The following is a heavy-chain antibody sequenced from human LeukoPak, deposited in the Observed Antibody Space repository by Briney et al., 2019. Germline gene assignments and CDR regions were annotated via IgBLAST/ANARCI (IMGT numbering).Heavy chain of an antibody. V-gene: IGHV3-74*01. Sequence: GGSLRLSCAASGFTFSNYWMHWVRQVPGKGMVWVSRINVDGSVKIYADSVKGRFTISRDNAKNTVSLQMNSLIAEEPAVYYCVRDLILVDTPGDDFDYWGQGALVTVSS. CDR1: GFTFSNYW. CDR3: VRDLILVDTPGDDFDY. D-gene: IGHD4-23*01. CDR2: INVDGSVK. J-gene: IGHJ4*02.